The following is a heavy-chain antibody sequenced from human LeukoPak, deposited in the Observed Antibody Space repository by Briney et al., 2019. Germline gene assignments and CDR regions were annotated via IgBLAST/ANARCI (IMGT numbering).Heavy chain of an antibody. V-gene: IGHV3-66*01. Sequence: SGGSLRLSCAASGFTVSTNYMSWVRQAPGKGLEWVSLIYSGGNTYYADSVKGRFTISRDNSKNTLYLQMNSLGVEDTAVYYCARAGRLLAIDYWGQGTLVTVSS. CDR1: GFTVSTNY. D-gene: IGHD1-26*01. CDR3: ARAGRLLAIDY. CDR2: IYSGGNT. J-gene: IGHJ4*02.